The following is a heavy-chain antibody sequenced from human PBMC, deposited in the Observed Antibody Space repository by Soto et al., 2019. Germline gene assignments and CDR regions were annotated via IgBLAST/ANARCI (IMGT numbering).Heavy chain of an antibody. Sequence: QVQLVESGGGVVQPGRSLRLSCAASGFTFSSYAMHWVRQAPGKGLEWVAVISYDGSNKYYADSVKGRFTISRDNSKNALYLKMNSLRAEDTAVYYCARGRHSSSWYFDCWGQGTLVTVSS. CDR3: ARGRHSSSWYFDC. D-gene: IGHD6-13*01. CDR2: ISYDGSNK. J-gene: IGHJ4*02. CDR1: GFTFSSYA. V-gene: IGHV3-30-3*01.